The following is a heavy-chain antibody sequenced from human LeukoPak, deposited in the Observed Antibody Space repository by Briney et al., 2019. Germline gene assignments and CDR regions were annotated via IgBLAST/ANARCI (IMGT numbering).Heavy chain of an antibody. CDR2: IYYTGST. D-gene: IGHD3-3*01. V-gene: IGHV4-59*12. CDR1: GGSISTYY. CDR3: ARYILGFDP. J-gene: IGHJ5*02. Sequence: SETLSLTCTVSGGSISTYYWSWIRQPPGKGLEWIGYIYYTGSTNYNPTLKSRVTISVDTSKNQFSLKLSSVTAADTAVYYCARYILGFDPWGQGTLVTVSS.